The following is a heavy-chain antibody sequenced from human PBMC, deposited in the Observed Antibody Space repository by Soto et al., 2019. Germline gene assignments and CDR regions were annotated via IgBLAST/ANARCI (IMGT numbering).Heavy chain of an antibody. CDR3: AKDLRTGVTTPQFDY. CDR1: GFTFSSYG. D-gene: IGHD4-17*01. V-gene: IGHV3-30*18. CDR2: ISYDGSNK. Sequence: QVQLVESGGGVVQPGRSQRLSCAASGFTFSSYGMHWVRQAPGKGLEWVAVISYDGSNKYYADSVKGRFTISRDNSKNTLYLQMNSLRAEDTAVYYCAKDLRTGVTTPQFDYWGQGTLVTVSS. J-gene: IGHJ4*02.